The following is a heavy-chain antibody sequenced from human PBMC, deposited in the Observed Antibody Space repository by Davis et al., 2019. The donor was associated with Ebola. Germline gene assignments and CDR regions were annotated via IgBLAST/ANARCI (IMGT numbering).Heavy chain of an antibody. D-gene: IGHD2-2*01. Sequence: SETLSLTCAVYGGSFSGYYWSWIRQPPGKGLEWIGSIYYSGSTYYNPSLKSRVTISVDTSKNQFSLKLSSVTAADTAVYYCAGGYCSSTSCYRGLYYYYGMDVWGQGTTVTVSS. CDR1: GGSFSGYY. J-gene: IGHJ6*02. CDR3: AGGYCSSTSCYRGLYYYYGMDV. V-gene: IGHV4-34*01. CDR2: IYYSGST.